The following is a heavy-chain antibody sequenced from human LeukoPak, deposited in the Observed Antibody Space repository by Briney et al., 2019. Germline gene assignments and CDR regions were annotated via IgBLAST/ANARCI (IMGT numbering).Heavy chain of an antibody. CDR2: ISGSGGST. D-gene: IGHD4-17*01. J-gene: IGHJ4*02. CDR3: AKGGEVTTVTPGYYFDY. V-gene: IGHV3-23*01. CDR1: GFNFNNHA. Sequence: GTSLRLSCAASGFNFNNHAMHWVRQAPGKGLEWVSAISGSGGSTYYADSVKGRFTISRDNSKNTLYLQMNSLRVEDTAVYYCAKGGEVTTVTPGYYFDYWGQGTLVTVSS.